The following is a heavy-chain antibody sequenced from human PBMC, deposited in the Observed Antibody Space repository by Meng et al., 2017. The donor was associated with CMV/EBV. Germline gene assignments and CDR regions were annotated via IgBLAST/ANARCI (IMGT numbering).Heavy chain of an antibody. V-gene: IGHV4-61*01. CDR3: ARVRGDIVVVPATNWFDP. D-gene: IGHD2-2*01. Sequence: SVSSGSYYWSWFRQPPGKGLEWIGYIYYSGSTNYNPSLKSRVTISVDTSKNQFSLKLSSVTAADTAVYYCARVRGDIVVVPATNWFDPWGQGTLVTVSS. CDR2: IYYSGST. J-gene: IGHJ5*02. CDR1: SVSSGSYY.